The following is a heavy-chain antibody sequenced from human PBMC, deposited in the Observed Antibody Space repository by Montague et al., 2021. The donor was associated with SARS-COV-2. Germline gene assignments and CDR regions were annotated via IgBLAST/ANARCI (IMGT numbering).Heavy chain of an antibody. V-gene: IGHV4-39*01. J-gene: IGHJ4*02. D-gene: IGHD3-3*01. Sequence: SETLSLTCTVSGGSISSSSYYWGWIRQPPGKGLEWTGSTYYSGSTYYNPSLKSRVTISVDTSKNQFSLKLSSVTAADTAVYYCARKASRGITIFGVVTASYYFDYWGQGTLVTVSS. CDR1: GGSISSSSYY. CDR3: ARKASRGITIFGVVTASYYFDY. CDR2: TYYSGST.